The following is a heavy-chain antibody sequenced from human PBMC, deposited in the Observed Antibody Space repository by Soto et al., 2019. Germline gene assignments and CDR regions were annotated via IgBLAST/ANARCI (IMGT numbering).Heavy chain of an antibody. V-gene: IGHV3-21*02. D-gene: IGHD2-15*01. J-gene: IGHJ4*02. CDR2: ISSSTTYI. CDR3: VRDPVGVDSTFYFDS. Sequence: EVQLVVSGGGLAKPGGSLRLSCAASGFTFSYYSMSWVRQAPGRGLEWVSSISSSTTYISYADSVRGRFTISRDNAKNSLDLQMNSLRAEDTAVYYCVRDPVGVDSTFYFDSWGQGTLVTVTS. CDR1: GFTFSYYS.